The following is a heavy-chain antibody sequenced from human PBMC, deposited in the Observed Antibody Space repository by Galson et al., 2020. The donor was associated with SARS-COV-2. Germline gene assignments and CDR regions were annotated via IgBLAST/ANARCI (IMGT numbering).Heavy chain of an antibody. CDR2: ISSSSSYI. CDR1: GFTFSSYS. J-gene: IGHJ5*02. D-gene: IGHD2-2*01. Sequence: KIGESLKISCAASGFTFSSYSMNWVRQAPGKGLEWVSSISSSSSYIYYADSVKGRFTISRDNAKNSLYLQMNSLRAEDTAVYYCARDPQARYCSSTSCLGPQFDPWGQGTLVTVSS. CDR3: ARDPQARYCSSTSCLGPQFDP. V-gene: IGHV3-21*01.